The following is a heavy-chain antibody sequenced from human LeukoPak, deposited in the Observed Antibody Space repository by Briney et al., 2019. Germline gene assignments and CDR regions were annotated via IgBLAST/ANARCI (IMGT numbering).Heavy chain of an antibody. Sequence: PGGSLRLSCVASGVAIRNSWMSWVRQAPRKVLEWVANIHPDGSVQNYVDSVKGRFTISRENAKNSLYLQINNLRAEDTAVYYCASTFPYCSDDDGALGGKGTLVTVSS. J-gene: IGHJ1*01. CDR1: GVAIRNSW. V-gene: IGHV3-7*01. D-gene: IGHD2-15*01. CDR3: ASTFPYCSDDDGAL. CDR2: IHPDGSVQ.